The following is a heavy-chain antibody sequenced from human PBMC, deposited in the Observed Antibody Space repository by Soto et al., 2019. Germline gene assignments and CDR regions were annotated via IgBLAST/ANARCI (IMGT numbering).Heavy chain of an antibody. CDR3: ATSAKGITIFGVVIPARAFDI. J-gene: IGHJ3*02. CDR2: FDPEDGET. V-gene: IGHV1-24*01. CDR1: GYTLTELS. Sequence: GASVKVSCKVSGYTLTELSMHWVRQAPGKRLEWMGGFDPEDGETIYAQKFQGRVTMTEDTSTGTAYMELSSLRSEDTAVYYCATSAKGITIFGVVIPARAFDIWGQGTMVTVSS. D-gene: IGHD3-3*01.